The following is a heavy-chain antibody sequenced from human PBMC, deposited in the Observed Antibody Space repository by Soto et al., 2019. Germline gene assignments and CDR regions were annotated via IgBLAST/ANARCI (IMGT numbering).Heavy chain of an antibody. J-gene: IGHJ2*01. CDR1: GFTFSHYG. CDR3: ARDIHDEATGVTGGWDVDI. V-gene: IGHV3-30*03. D-gene: IGHD1-1*01. Sequence: QVQLVESGGGVVQPGRSLRLSCAGSGFTFSHYGIYWVRQAPGKGLEWVAVISHAGGTKYYAASVRGRFTISRDNSENTVYLQMNGLTAEDTAVYYYARDIHDEATGVTGGWDVDIWGRGTLVIVS. CDR2: ISHAGGTK.